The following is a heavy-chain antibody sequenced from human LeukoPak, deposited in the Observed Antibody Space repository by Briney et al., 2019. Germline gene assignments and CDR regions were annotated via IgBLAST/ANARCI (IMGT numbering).Heavy chain of an antibody. J-gene: IGHJ3*02. CDR2: ISWNSGSI. CDR3: ARGYDDAFDI. CDR1: GFTFDDYA. Sequence: PGRSLRLSCAASGFTFDDYAMHWVRQAPGKGLEWVSGISWNSGSIGYADSVKGRFTISRDNAKNSLYLQMNSLRAEDTAVYYCARGYDDAFDIWGQGTMVTVSS. V-gene: IGHV3-9*01. D-gene: IGHD2-2*01.